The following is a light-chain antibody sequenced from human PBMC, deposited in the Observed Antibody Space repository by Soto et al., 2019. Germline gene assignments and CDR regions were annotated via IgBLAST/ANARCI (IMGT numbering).Light chain of an antibody. V-gene: IGLV1-44*01. J-gene: IGLJ3*02. CDR2: SND. CDR1: SSNIGSNT. Sequence: QPVLTQAPSASGTPGQRVTISCSGSSSNIGSNTVSWYQQVPGTAPKLLIYSNDQRPSGVPDRFSGSKSGTSASLAIGGLQSEDEADYYCAAWDDSLNDWVFGGGTKLTVL. CDR3: AAWDDSLNDWV.